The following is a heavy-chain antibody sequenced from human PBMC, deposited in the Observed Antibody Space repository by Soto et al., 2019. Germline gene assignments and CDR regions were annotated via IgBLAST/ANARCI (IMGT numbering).Heavy chain of an antibody. CDR2: IYGDDDK. D-gene: IGHD2-15*01. CDR1: GFSLTTSGVG. Sequence: QITLKESGPTLVKPTQTLTLTCTFSGFSLTTSGVGVGWIRQPPGKALEWLALIYGDDDKRYSPSLKSRLTITKDTSKNQVVLTMTNKDPVDTATYYCAHRRSNYWIDYWGQGTLVTVSS. J-gene: IGHJ4*02. CDR3: AHRRSNYWIDY. V-gene: IGHV2-5*02.